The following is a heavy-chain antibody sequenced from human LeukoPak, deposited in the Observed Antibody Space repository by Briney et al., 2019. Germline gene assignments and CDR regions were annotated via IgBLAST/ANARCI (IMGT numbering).Heavy chain of an antibody. CDR2: IIPILGIA. D-gene: IGHD5-18*01. Sequence: ASVKVSCKASGGTFSSYAISWVRQAPGQGLEWMGRIIPILGIANYAQKFQGRVTITADKSTSTAYMELSSLRSEDTAVYYCARDLGYSYAIGYFDYWGQGTLVTVSS. CDR3: ARDLGYSYAIGYFDY. CDR1: GGTFSSYA. J-gene: IGHJ4*02. V-gene: IGHV1-69*04.